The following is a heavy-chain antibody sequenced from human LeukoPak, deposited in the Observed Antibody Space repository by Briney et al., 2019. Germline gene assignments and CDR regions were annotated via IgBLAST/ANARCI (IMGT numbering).Heavy chain of an antibody. CDR3: ARGPQWELLGDDAFDI. V-gene: IGHV1-2*02. CDR2: INPNSGGT. CDR1: GYTFTSYD. J-gene: IGHJ3*02. Sequence: GASVKVSCKASGYTFTSYDINWVRQAPGQGLEWMGWINPNSGGTNYAQKFQGRVTMTRDTSISTAYMELSRLRSDDTAVYYCARGPQWELLGDDAFDIWGQGTMVTVSS. D-gene: IGHD1-26*01.